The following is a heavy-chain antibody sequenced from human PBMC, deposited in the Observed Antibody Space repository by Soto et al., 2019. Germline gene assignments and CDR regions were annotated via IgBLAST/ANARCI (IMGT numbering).Heavy chain of an antibody. V-gene: IGHV4-30-4*01. CDR1: GGSVTSDEDY. D-gene: IGHD5-18*01. CDR2: ISNSGST. J-gene: IGHJ4*02. Sequence: QMHLQESGPGLVKPSETLSLTCTVSGGSVTSDEDYWTWIRQSPGKGLEWIGYISNSGSTGYNPSLKTRLSMSVDRSKNQFTLRLTSVTAADTAVYFCATESGSIYGYFDHWGQGTQVTVSS. CDR3: ATESGSIYGYFDH.